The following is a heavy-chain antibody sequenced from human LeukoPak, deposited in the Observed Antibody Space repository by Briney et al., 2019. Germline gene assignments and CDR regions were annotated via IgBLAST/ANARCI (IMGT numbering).Heavy chain of an antibody. D-gene: IGHD6-13*01. CDR3: ARGSPTGHAWYEFDY. Sequence: GGSLRLSCEASGFTFSNYTMSWVRKAPGKGLQWVSVFSGNSGATVYADSVKGRFTISRDKSKNTLYLQMTSLKAEDTALYYCARGSPTGHAWYEFDYWGHGTLVTVPS. CDR1: GFTFSNYT. CDR2: FSGNSGAT. J-gene: IGHJ4*01. V-gene: IGHV3-23*01.